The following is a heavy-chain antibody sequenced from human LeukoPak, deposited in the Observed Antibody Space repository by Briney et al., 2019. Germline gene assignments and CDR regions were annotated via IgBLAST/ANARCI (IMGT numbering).Heavy chain of an antibody. CDR3: AREGQWLPLDY. V-gene: IGHV4-59*12. CDR1: GGSISSDY. Sequence: PSETLSLTCALSGGSISSDYWSWIRQPPGKGLEWIGYIYKSVNTNYNPSLKSRVTISVDTSKNQFSLQLNSVTPEDTAVYYCAREGQWLPLDYWGQGTLVTVSS. D-gene: IGHD6-19*01. J-gene: IGHJ4*02. CDR2: IYKSVNT.